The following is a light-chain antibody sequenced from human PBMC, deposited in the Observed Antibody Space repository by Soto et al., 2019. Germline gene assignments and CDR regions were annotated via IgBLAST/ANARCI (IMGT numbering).Light chain of an antibody. J-gene: IGLJ1*01. Sequence: QSALTQPASVSGSPGQSITVSCTGTRSDVGGYNFVSWYQQHPGKAPKLLIFEVTNRPSGVSDRFSGSKSGNTASLTISGLQAEDEADYYCGSYTRSSNYVLGSGTKVT. CDR3: GSYTRSSNYV. V-gene: IGLV2-14*01. CDR2: EVT. CDR1: RSDVGGYNF.